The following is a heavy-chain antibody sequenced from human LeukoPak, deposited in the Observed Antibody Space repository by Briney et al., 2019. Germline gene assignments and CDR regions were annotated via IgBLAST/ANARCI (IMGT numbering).Heavy chain of an antibody. CDR3: ARDLNYGGNPYWYFDL. J-gene: IGHJ2*01. Sequence: ASVKVSCKASGYTFTSYGISWVRQAPGQGLEWMGWISAYNGNTNYAQKLQGRVTMTRDTSTSTVYMELSSLRSEDTAMYYCARDLNYGGNPYWYFDLWGRGTLVTVSS. CDR2: ISAYNGNT. CDR1: GYTFTSYG. D-gene: IGHD4-23*01. V-gene: IGHV1-18*01.